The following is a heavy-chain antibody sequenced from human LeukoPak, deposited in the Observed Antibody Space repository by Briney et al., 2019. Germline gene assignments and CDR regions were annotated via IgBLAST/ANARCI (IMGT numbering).Heavy chain of an antibody. CDR2: INPSGGST. J-gene: IGHJ3*02. Sequence: KISCKASGYSFTTYWIGWVRQAPGQGLEWMGIINPSGGSTSYAQKFQGRVTMTRDTSTSTVYMELSSLRSEDTAVYYCARVIWSRNAFDIWGQGTMVTVSS. CDR1: GYSFTTYW. D-gene: IGHD3-3*01. CDR3: ARVIWSRNAFDI. V-gene: IGHV1-46*01.